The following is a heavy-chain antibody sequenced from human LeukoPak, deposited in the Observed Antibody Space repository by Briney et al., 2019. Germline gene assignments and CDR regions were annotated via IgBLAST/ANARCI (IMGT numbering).Heavy chain of an antibody. CDR3: ARDIITIFGVAAFDY. D-gene: IGHD3-3*01. J-gene: IGHJ4*02. V-gene: IGHV3-21*01. CDR2: ISSSSSYI. CDR1: GFTFSSYS. Sequence: GGSLRLSCAASGFTFSSYSMNWVRQAPGKGLEWVSSISSSSSYICYADSVKGRFTISRDNAKNSLYLQMNSLRAEDTAVYYCARDIITIFGVAAFDYWGQGTLVTVSS.